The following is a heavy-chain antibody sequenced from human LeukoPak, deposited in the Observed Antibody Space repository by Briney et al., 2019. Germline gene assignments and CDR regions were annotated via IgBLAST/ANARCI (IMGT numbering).Heavy chain of an antibody. Sequence: SETLSLTCAVYGGYFSIYYWSWIRQPPGKGLEWIAEINHSESTNYNPSLKSRVTISVDTSKNQVSLKLNSVAAAHTAVYYCARGLGGGNSVYFDLWGRGTLVTVSS. CDR1: GGYFSIYY. D-gene: IGHD4-23*01. CDR3: ARGLGGGNSVYFDL. J-gene: IGHJ2*01. V-gene: IGHV4-34*01. CDR2: INHSEST.